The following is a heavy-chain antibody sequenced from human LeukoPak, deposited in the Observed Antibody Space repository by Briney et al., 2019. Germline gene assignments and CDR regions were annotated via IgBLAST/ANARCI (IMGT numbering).Heavy chain of an antibody. D-gene: IGHD3-22*01. CDR2: ISYDGSNK. Sequence: GGSLRLSCAASGFTFSNYGMHWVRQAPGKGLEWVAVISYDGSNKYYADSVRGRFTISRDNSKNTLHLQMNSLRAEDTAVYYCAKDQVVGDYCESSGSNFDYWGQGTLVTVSS. J-gene: IGHJ4*02. CDR1: GFTFSNYG. CDR3: AKDQVVGDYCESSGSNFDY. V-gene: IGHV3-30*18.